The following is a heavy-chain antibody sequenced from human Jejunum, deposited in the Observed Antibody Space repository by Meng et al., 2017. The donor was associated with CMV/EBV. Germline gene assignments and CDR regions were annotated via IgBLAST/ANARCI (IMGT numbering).Heavy chain of an antibody. D-gene: IGHD4-11*01. CDR1: GFSFGAYA. CDR2: SSWDSVHI. J-gene: IGHJ4*02. CDR3: ARQTDYSNAIDY. Sequence: SGFSFGAYAMLWIRQAPGKGLEWVSGSSWDSVHIGYADSVKGRFTISRDNGKNSLFLQMNSLRPEDTGLYYCARQTDYSNAIDYWGQGTRVTVSS. V-gene: IGHV3-9*01.